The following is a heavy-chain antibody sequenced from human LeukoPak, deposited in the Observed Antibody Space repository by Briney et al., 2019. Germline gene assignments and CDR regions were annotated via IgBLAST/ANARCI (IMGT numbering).Heavy chain of an antibody. V-gene: IGHV4-30-4*01. Sequence: SETLSLTCTVSGGSISSGDYYWSWIRQPPGKGLEWIGYIYYSGSTYYNPSLKSRVTISVDTSKNQFSLKLSSVTAADTAVYYCARGTPYYYDSSAPFDPWGQGTLVTVSS. J-gene: IGHJ5*02. D-gene: IGHD3-22*01. CDR2: IYYSGST. CDR1: GGSISSGDYY. CDR3: ARGTPYYYDSSAPFDP.